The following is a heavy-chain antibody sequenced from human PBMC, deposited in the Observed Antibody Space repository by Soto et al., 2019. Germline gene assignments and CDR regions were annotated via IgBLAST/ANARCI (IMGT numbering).Heavy chain of an antibody. J-gene: IGHJ6*02. CDR3: ARDKVGYYDSSGYYRVSVPPDYYYGMDV. Sequence: QVQLVQSGAEVKKPGSSVKVSCKASGGTFSSYAISWVRQAPGQGLEWMGGIIPIFGTANYAQKFQGRVTITADESTRTDYMELRRLRSEDTAVYYCARDKVGYYDSSGYYRVSVPPDYYYGMDVWGQGTTVTVSS. CDR2: IIPIFGTA. CDR1: GGTFSSYA. V-gene: IGHV1-69*01. D-gene: IGHD3-22*01.